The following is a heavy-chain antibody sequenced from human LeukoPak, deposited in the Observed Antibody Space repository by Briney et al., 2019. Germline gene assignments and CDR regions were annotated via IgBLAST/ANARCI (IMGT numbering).Heavy chain of an antibody. CDR2: ISYAGSNI. J-gene: IGHJ6*02. CDR1: GFTFSGYG. Sequence: PRGSLRLSRAASGFTFSGYGMQWVCQGPGEGLERVVAISYAGSNIYYATSVKGRFTITRDNSKITLYLQMNSLRAEGTAVYYCAKDSSGWYGYYYGMDVWGQGTTVTVSS. D-gene: IGHD6-19*01. V-gene: IGHV3-30*18. CDR3: AKDSSGWYGYYYGMDV.